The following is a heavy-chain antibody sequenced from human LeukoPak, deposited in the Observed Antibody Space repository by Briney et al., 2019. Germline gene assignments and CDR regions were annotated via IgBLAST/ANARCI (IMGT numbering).Heavy chain of an antibody. V-gene: IGHV4-31*03. CDR3: ARARYSGYEIDY. CDR1: GGSISSGGYY. D-gene: IGHD5-12*01. CDR2: IYYSGST. Sequence: SETLSLTCTVSGGSISSGGYYWSWIRQHPGKGLEWIGYIYYSGSTYYNPSLKSRVTISVDTSKNQFSLKLSSVTAADTAVYYCARARYSGYEIDYWGQGTLVTVSS. J-gene: IGHJ4*02.